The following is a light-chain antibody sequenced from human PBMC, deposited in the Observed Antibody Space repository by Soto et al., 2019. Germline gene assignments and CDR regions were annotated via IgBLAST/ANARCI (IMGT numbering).Light chain of an antibody. V-gene: IGKV1-12*01. CDR2: AAS. J-gene: IGKJ2*01. CDR1: QGISRW. Sequence: DIQMTQSPSSVSASVGDRVTITCRASQGISRWLAWYQQKPGKAPKLLIYAASSLQSGVPLRFSGSGSGTDFTLTISSLQPEYFATYYCQQANSFPHTFGQGTKLEIK. CDR3: QQANSFPHT.